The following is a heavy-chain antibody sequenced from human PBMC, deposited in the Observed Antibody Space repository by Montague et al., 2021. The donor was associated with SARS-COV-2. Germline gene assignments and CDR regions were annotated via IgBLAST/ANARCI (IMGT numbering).Heavy chain of an antibody. CDR1: GGSISSSSYY. CDR2: IYYSGST. D-gene: IGHD3-9*01. V-gene: IGHV4-39*01. CDR3: ARHGSSGYFDWLGD. J-gene: IGHJ4*02. Sequence: SETLSLTCAVSGGSISSSSYYWGWIRQPPGKGLEWIGSIYYSGSTYYXPCLKSRVTISVDTSKNQFSLKLSSVTAADTAVYYCARHGSSGYFDWLGDWGQGTLVTVSS.